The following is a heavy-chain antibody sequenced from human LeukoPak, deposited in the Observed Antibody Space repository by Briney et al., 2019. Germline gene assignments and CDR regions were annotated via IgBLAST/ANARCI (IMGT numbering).Heavy chain of an antibody. V-gene: IGHV4-34*01. Sequence: SETLSLTCAVYGGSFSGYYWSWIRQPPGKGLEWIGEINHSGSTNYNPSLKSRVTISVDTSKSQFSLKLSSVTAADTAVYYCARALEVGISIAARREPYYFDYWGQGTLVTVSS. CDR1: GGSFSGYY. J-gene: IGHJ4*02. D-gene: IGHD6-6*01. CDR2: INHSGST. CDR3: ARALEVGISIAARREPYYFDY.